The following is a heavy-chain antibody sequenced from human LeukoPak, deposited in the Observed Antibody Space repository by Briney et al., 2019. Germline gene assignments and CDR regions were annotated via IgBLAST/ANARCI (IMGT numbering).Heavy chain of an antibody. J-gene: IGHJ6*02. CDR2: IKGSGDST. V-gene: IGHV3-23*01. Sequence: GGSLRLSCAASGFTFSSYAMNWVRQAPGKGPEWVSLIKGSGDSTYYADSVRGRFAISRDNSKNTLYLQMNSLRGEDTAVYYCAKGEVVPAAIYGMDVWGQGTTVTVS. CDR3: AKGEVVPAAIYGMDV. CDR1: GFTFSSYA. D-gene: IGHD2-2*02.